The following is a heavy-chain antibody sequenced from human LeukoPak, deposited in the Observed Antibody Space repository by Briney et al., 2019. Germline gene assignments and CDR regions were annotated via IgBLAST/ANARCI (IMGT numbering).Heavy chain of an antibody. V-gene: IGHV3-30*18. Sequence: GGSLRLSCAASGFTFSSYAMYWVRQAPGKGLEWVALISYDGSYQYSADSVRGRFTISRDNSRNSLYLQRNSLRAEDTAFYYCTKGGFKYFDWSYFDYWGQGTLVTVSS. CDR1: GFTFSSYA. D-gene: IGHD3-9*01. CDR3: TKGGFKYFDWSYFDY. J-gene: IGHJ4*02. CDR2: ISYDGSYQ.